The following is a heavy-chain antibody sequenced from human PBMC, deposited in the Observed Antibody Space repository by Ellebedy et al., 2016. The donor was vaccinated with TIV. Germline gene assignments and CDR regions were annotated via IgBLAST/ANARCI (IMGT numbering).Heavy chain of an antibody. CDR2: IFPILRTT. CDR1: GDTFSDFA. Sequence: SVKVSXKASGDTFSDFAITWVRQAPGQGLEWVGGIFPILRTTKYAQKFQGRVTITADESTTTAYMELSSLTSEDTAVYYCARKQDFYDKAGSPLSWFDPWGQGTLVTVSS. D-gene: IGHD3-22*01. CDR3: ARKQDFYDKAGSPLSWFDP. J-gene: IGHJ5*02. V-gene: IGHV1-69*13.